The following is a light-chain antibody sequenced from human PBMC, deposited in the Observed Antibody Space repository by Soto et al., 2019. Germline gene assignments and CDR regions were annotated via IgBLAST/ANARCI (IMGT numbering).Light chain of an antibody. J-gene: IGKJ1*01. V-gene: IGKV1-5*03. CDR3: QQYNSYWT. Sequence: DIPMTQSASTLSASVGDRVTITCRASQSISSWLAWYQQKEGKAPKLLIYKASSLESGVPSRFSGSGSGTEFTLTISSLQPDDFATYYCQQYNSYWTFGQGTKVEIK. CDR2: KAS. CDR1: QSISSW.